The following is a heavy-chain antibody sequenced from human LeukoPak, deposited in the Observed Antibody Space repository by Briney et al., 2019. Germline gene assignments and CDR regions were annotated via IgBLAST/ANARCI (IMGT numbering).Heavy chain of an antibody. D-gene: IGHD3-22*01. Sequence: SKTLSLTCAVYGGSFSGYYWSWIRQPPGKGLEWIGEINHSGSTNYNPSLKSRVTISVDTSKNQFSLKLSSVTAADTAVYYCARLGSGYYSDYFDYWGQGTLVTVSS. J-gene: IGHJ4*02. V-gene: IGHV4-34*01. CDR1: GGSFSGYY. CDR2: INHSGST. CDR3: ARLGSGYYSDYFDY.